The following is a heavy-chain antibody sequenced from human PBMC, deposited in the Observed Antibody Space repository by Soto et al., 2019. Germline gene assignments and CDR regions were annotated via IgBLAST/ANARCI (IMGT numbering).Heavy chain of an antibody. D-gene: IGHD3-10*01. CDR3: AKPVPKLLWFGELFDNFDY. CDR1: GFTFSSYA. V-gene: IGHV3-23*01. Sequence: GGSLRLSCAASGFTFSSYAMSWVRQAPGKGLEWVSAISGSGGSTYYAGSVKGRFTISRDNSKNTLYLQMNSLRAEDTAVYYCAKPVPKLLWFGELFDNFDYWGQGTLVTVSS. CDR2: ISGSGGST. J-gene: IGHJ4*02.